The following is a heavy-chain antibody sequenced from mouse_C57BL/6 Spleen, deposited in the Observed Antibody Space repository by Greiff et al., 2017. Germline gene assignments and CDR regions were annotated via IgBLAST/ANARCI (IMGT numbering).Heavy chain of an antibody. J-gene: IGHJ2*01. V-gene: IGHV1-62-2*01. CDR2: FYPGSGSI. D-gene: IGHD1-1*01. Sequence: QVQLQQSGAELVKPGASVKLSCKASGYTFTEYTIHWVKQRSGQGLEWIGWFYPGSGSIKYNEKFKDKATLTADKSSSTVYMELSRLTSENSAVYVCARHEGRWGGRGYFDYWGQGTTLTVSS. CDR1: GYTFTEYT. CDR3: ARHEGRWGGRGYFDY.